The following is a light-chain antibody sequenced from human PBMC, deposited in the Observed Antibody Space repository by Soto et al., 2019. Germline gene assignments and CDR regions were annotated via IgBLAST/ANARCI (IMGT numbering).Light chain of an antibody. J-gene: IGLJ3*02. CDR1: RSDIGSYND. Sequence: QSALTQPASVSGSPGQSITISCTGTRSDIGSYNDVSWYQQHPGKAPKLMIYEVTKRPSGVSNSFSGSKSGYTAFLTISVLHAEDEADYYCCSYAGSSTGVFGGGTQLTVL. CDR2: EVT. V-gene: IGLV2-23*02. CDR3: CSYAGSSTGV.